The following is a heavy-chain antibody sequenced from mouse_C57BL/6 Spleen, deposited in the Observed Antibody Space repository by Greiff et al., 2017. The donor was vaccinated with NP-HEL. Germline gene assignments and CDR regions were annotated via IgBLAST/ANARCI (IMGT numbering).Heavy chain of an antibody. CDR3: ARGIIEDYAMDY. V-gene: IGHV3-1*01. Sequence: EVKLLESGPGMVKPSQSLSLTCTVTGYSITSGYDWHWIRHFPGNKLEWMGYISYSGSTNYNPSLKSRISITHDTSKNHFFLKLNSVTTEDTATYYCARGIIEDYAMDYWGQGTSVTVSS. CDR2: ISYSGST. CDR1: GYSITSGYD. J-gene: IGHJ4*01.